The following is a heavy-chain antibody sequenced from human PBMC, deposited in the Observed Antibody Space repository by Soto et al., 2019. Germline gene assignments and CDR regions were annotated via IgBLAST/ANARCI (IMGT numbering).Heavy chain of an antibody. CDR3: AHKQRGDYALKGGSWYFQH. CDR2: IYWDDDK. V-gene: IGHV2-5*02. CDR1: GFSLSTSGVG. Sequence: QVTLKESGPTLVKPTQTLTLTCTFSGFSLSTSGVGVGWIRQPPGKALEWLALIYWDDDKRYSPSLKSRLTITKDTSKNQVVLTMTNMDPVDTATYYCAHKQRGDYALKGGSWYFQHWGQGTLVTVSS. J-gene: IGHJ1*01. D-gene: IGHD4-17*01.